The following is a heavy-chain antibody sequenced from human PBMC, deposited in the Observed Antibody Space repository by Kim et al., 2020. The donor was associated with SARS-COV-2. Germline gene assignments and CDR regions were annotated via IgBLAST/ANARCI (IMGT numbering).Heavy chain of an antibody. CDR1: GVAFANYA. CDR3: VAFASGTYIAVYSSYYYMDV. Sequence: GGSLRLSCSVSGVAFANYAMSWVRQAPGKGLEWVSPIGGGGGGSHYADSVKGRFTISRDKSKSTLYLQMNSLRVEDTAVYYCVAFASGTYIAVYSSYYYMDVWGKGTTVTVSS. J-gene: IGHJ6*03. D-gene: IGHD3-10*01. V-gene: IGHV3-23*01. CDR2: IGGGGGGS.